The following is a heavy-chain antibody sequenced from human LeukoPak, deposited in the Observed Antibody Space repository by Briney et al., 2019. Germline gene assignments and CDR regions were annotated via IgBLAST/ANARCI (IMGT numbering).Heavy chain of an antibody. D-gene: IGHD3-10*01. V-gene: IGHV1-8*01. Sequence: ASVKVSCKASGYTFTSYDINWVRQATGQGLEWMGWMNPNSGNTGYAQKFQGRVTMTRNTSISTAYMELSSLRSEDMAVYYCARVVVRGVITLGYWGQGTLVTVSS. CDR2: MNPNSGNT. J-gene: IGHJ4*02. CDR1: GYTFTSYD. CDR3: ARVVVRGVITLGY.